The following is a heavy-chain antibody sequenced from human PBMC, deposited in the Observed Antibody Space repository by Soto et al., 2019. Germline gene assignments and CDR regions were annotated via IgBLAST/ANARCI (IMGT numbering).Heavy chain of an antibody. Sequence: PGGSLRLSCAGSGFTFSSYAMSWVRQAPGKGLEWVSGISGSGVSTHYADSVKGRFTISRDNSKNTLYLQMNSLRAEDTAVYYCAKEVGYSSGYDYFDYWGQGTLVTVSS. CDR2: ISGSGVST. V-gene: IGHV3-23*01. J-gene: IGHJ4*02. D-gene: IGHD6-19*01. CDR3: AKEVGYSSGYDYFDY. CDR1: GFTFSSYA.